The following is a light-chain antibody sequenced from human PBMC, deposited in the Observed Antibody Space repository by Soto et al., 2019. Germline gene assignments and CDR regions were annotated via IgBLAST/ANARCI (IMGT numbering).Light chain of an antibody. CDR1: HDVRSW. CDR3: QQANGDPWT. CDR2: GAS. J-gene: IGKJ1*01. V-gene: IGKV1-12*02. Sequence: DLQMTQSPSSVSASVGDRVTISCRASHDVRSWLAWYQQKPGKAPNLLIYGASTLQSGVPLRFSGSGSGTDFTLTISSLQPEDFATYYCQQANGDPWTFGQGTKVEIK.